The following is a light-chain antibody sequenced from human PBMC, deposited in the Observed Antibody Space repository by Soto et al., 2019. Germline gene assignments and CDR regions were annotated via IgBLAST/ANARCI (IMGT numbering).Light chain of an antibody. Sequence: DIQMTQSPSSLSASVGDRVTITCRASQSISSYLNWYQQKPGKAPKLLIYAASTLQSGVPSRFSGSGSGTDFTLTINSLQHEDFATYYCQQSYITPPWTFGQGTKVEIK. CDR2: AAS. J-gene: IGKJ1*01. V-gene: IGKV1-39*01. CDR3: QQSYITPPWT. CDR1: QSISSY.